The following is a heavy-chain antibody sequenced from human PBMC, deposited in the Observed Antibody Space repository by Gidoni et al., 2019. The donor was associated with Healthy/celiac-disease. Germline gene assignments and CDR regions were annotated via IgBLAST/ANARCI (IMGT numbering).Heavy chain of an antibody. V-gene: IGHV3-23*01. Sequence: EVQLLESGGGLVQPGGSLRLSCAASGFTFSSYAMSWFRQAPGKGLEWVSAISGSGGSTYYADSVKGRFTISRDNSKNTLYLQMNSLRAEDTAVYYCAHAVGIAAAFGFGPYYYGMDVWGQGTTVTVSS. CDR1: GFTFSSYA. D-gene: IGHD6-13*01. J-gene: IGHJ6*02. CDR2: ISGSGGST. CDR3: AHAVGIAAAFGFGPYYYGMDV.